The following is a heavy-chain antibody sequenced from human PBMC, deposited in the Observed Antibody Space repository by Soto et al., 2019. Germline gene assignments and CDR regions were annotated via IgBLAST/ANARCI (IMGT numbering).Heavy chain of an antibody. J-gene: IGHJ3*02. CDR2: IYYSGST. Sequence: QVQLQESGPGLVKPSQTLSLTCTVSGGSISSGGYYWSWIRQHPGQGLEWIGYIYYSGSTYYNPSLKSRVTISVDTSKNQFTLKLSSVTAADTAVYYCARDHPTTYGDYANDAFDIWGQGTMVTVSS. CDR1: GGSISSGGYY. CDR3: ARDHPTTYGDYANDAFDI. V-gene: IGHV4-31*03. D-gene: IGHD4-17*01.